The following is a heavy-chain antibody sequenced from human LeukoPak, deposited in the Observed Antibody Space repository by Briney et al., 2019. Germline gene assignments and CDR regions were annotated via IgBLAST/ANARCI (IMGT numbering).Heavy chain of an antibody. CDR2: ISDSGGYT. V-gene: IGHV3-23*01. D-gene: IGHD3-22*01. J-gene: IGHJ4*02. CDR1: GLTFRTYA. Sequence: GGSLRLSCAASGLTFRTYAMSWVRQAPGKGLEWVSSISDSGGYTFYADSVEGRFTISRDNSKNTLYLQMNSLRAEDTAVYYCARGLDYYDSSGNVGYYFDYWGQGTLVTVSS. CDR3: ARGLDYYDSSGNVGYYFDY.